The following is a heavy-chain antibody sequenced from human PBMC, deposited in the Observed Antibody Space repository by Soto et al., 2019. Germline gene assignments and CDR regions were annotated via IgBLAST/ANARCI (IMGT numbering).Heavy chain of an antibody. J-gene: IGHJ4*02. CDR3: ASRDPGTSVDY. CDR2: IYHTGST. Sequence: SETLSLTCGVSGGSISPINWWNWVRQPPGKGLEWIGDIYHTGSTNYNPSLKSRVTISLDKSENQFSLKVTSLTAADTAVYYCASRDPGTSVDYWGQGTLVTVSS. CDR1: GGSISPINW. D-gene: IGHD1-7*01. V-gene: IGHV4-4*02.